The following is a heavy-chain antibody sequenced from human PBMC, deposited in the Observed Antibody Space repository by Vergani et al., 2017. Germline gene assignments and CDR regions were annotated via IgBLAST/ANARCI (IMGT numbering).Heavy chain of an antibody. CDR3: AREGIAAALDY. Sequence: QVQLVESGGGVVQPGRSLRLSCAASGFTFSSYGMHWVRQAPGKGLEWVAVIWYDGSNKYYADSVKGRFTISRDNSKNTLYLQMNSLRAEDTAVYYCAREGIAAALDYWGQGTLVTVSS. CDR1: GFTFSSYG. D-gene: IGHD6-13*01. V-gene: IGHV3-33*01. J-gene: IGHJ4*02. CDR2: IWYDGSNK.